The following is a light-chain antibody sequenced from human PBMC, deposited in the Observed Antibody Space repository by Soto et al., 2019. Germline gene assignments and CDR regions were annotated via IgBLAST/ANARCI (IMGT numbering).Light chain of an antibody. CDR2: KAS. CDR1: QTISSW. V-gene: IGKV1-5*03. Sequence: DIQMTQSPSTLSGSVGDRVTITCRASQTISSWLAWYQQKPGKAPKLLIYKASTLKSGVPSRFSGCGSGTEFTLTISSLQPDDFATYYCQHYNSYSEAFGLGTKVDIK. CDR3: QHYNSYSEA. J-gene: IGKJ1*01.